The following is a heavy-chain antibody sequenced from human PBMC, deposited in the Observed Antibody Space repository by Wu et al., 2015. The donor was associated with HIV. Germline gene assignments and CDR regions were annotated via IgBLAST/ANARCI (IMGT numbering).Heavy chain of an antibody. J-gene: IGHJ3*02. CDR2: ISSYNGKT. CDR3: TRDLDESRGPYYVRSFHM. D-gene: IGHD3-22*01. V-gene: IGHV1-18*04. Sequence: QVRLVQSGTVMKKPGASVKVSCTASGYVFRNYGLNWVRQAPGHGLEWMGSISSYNGKTNYAEKFQGRVTMTTNTDINVAYMELTRLKSDDTAMYYCTRDLDESRGPYYVRSFHMWGQGTMVTVSS. CDR1: GYVFRNYG.